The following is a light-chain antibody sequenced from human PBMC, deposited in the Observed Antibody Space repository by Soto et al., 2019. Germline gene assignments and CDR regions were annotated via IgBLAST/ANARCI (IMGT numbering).Light chain of an antibody. CDR1: TIGMKS. Sequence: SYELTQPPSVSVAPEQKARIAFGGNTIGMKSVNWYQQKPGQAPVMVIYDDRDRPSGIPEPISGSNSENTATLTISRVEAGDEADYYCQVWDISSDPNYVFGPGTKLNVL. J-gene: IGLJ1*01. CDR2: DDR. CDR3: QVWDISSDPNYV. V-gene: IGLV3-21*02.